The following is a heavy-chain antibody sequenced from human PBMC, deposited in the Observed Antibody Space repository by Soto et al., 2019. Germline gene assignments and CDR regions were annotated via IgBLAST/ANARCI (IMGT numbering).Heavy chain of an antibody. J-gene: IGHJ4*02. Sequence: EVQLVESGGGLVQPGGSVKLSCAASGFNFSVSSMHWVRQASGKGLEWVGRIRSKAKDYATAYAESVKGRLAISRDDLKNTMYLQMSSLRTEDTAMYYCAIEGAGFGQWGQGTLVTVSS. CDR3: AIEGAGFGQ. V-gene: IGHV3-73*01. CDR2: IRSKAKDYAT. CDR1: GFNFSVSS. D-gene: IGHD1-26*01.